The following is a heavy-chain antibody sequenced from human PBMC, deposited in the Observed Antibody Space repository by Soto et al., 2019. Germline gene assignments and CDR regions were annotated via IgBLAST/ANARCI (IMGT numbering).Heavy chain of an antibody. CDR2: ISGSGSST. D-gene: IGHD3-10*01. CDR1: GFTFSSYA. CDR3: SRVDPGETSPFDH. V-gene: IGHV3-23*01. Sequence: GGSLRLSCAASGFTFSSYAMSWVRQAPGKGLEWVSAISGSGSSTYHADSVKGRFPISRDNSKNTVCLQMNSLRAEDTAVYYCSRVDPGETSPFDHWSQGTLVTVSS. J-gene: IGHJ4*02.